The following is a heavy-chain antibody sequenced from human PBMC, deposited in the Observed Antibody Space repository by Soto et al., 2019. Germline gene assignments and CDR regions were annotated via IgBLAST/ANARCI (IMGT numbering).Heavy chain of an antibody. CDR3: TTDGGVSAYPLFWA. D-gene: IGHD2-8*02. J-gene: IGHJ5*02. Sequence: PGGSLRLSCAASGFTFSNALMGWVRQAPGKGLEWVARLKSKSGGGTSDYAAPVKGRFSISRDESKTTLYLQMNSLKTEDTAVYHCTTDGGVSAYPLFWAWGQGTLVTVSS. CDR1: GFTFSNAL. V-gene: IGHV3-15*01. CDR2: LKSKSGGGTS.